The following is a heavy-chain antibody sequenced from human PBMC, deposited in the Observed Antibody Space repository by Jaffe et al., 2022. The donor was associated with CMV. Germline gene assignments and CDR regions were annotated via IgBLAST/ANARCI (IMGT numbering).Heavy chain of an antibody. V-gene: IGHV4-39*01. D-gene: IGHD6-13*01. Sequence: QLQLQESGPGLVKPSETLSLTCTVSGGSISSSSYYWGWIRQPPGKGLEWIGSIYYSGSTYYNPSLKSRVTISVDTSKNQFSLKLSSVTAADTAVYYCARHPPAGVSSSWYGWKDAFDIWGQGTMVTVSS. J-gene: IGHJ3*02. CDR1: GGSISSSSYY. CDR3: ARHPPAGVSSSWYGWKDAFDI. CDR2: IYYSGST.